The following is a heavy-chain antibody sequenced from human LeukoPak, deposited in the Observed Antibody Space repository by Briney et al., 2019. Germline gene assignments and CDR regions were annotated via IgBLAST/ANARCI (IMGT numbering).Heavy chain of an antibody. Sequence: GASVKVSCKASGYTFTSYDINWVRQAPGQGLEWMGWISAYNGNTNYAQKLQGRVTMTTDTSTSTAYMELRSLRSDDTAVYYCAREGERSEWSTGMDVWGQGTTVTVSS. J-gene: IGHJ6*02. D-gene: IGHD3-3*01. CDR3: AREGERSEWSTGMDV. CDR2: ISAYNGNT. CDR1: GYTFTSYD. V-gene: IGHV1-18*01.